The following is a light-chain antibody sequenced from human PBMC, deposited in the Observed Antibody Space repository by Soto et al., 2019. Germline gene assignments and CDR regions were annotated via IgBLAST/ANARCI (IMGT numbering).Light chain of an antibody. Sequence: DIQMTQSPSTLSASVGDRVTIICRASQSISSWLAWYQQKPGKAPKLLIYKASSLESGVPSRFSGSGSGKEDTLTISSLQPDDFATYYCQQYKSYSRTFGQGTKVEIK. CDR1: QSISSW. V-gene: IGKV1-5*03. CDR2: KAS. J-gene: IGKJ1*01. CDR3: QQYKSYSRT.